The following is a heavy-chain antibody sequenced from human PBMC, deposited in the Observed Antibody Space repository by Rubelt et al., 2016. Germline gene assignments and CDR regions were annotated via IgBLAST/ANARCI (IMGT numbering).Heavy chain of an antibody. D-gene: IGHD1-26*01. J-gene: IGHJ3*02. CDR3: ARNVGATKDDAFDI. CDR2: IYYSGST. CDR1: GGSISSSSYY. Sequence: ETLSLTCTVSGGSISSSSYYWSWIRQPPGKGLEWIGYIYYSGSTNYNPSLKSRVTISVDTSKNQFSLKLSSVTAADTAVYYCARNVGATKDDAFDIWGQGTMVTVSS. V-gene: IGHV4-61*01.